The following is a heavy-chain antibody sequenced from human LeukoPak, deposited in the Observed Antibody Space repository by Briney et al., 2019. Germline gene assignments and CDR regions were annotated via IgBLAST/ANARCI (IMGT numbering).Heavy chain of an antibody. CDR1: GFTVSSNY. V-gene: IGHV3-53*01. CDR2: FKTKYHQV. Sequence: GGSLRLSCAASGFTVSSNYMNWVRQAPGKGLEWVSTFKTKYHQVYYAESVRGRFTISTDNSRNTVFLQMNSLRADDTALYYCARSVPDYTRFDYWGQGALVTVSS. D-gene: IGHD4-11*01. J-gene: IGHJ4*02. CDR3: ARSVPDYTRFDY.